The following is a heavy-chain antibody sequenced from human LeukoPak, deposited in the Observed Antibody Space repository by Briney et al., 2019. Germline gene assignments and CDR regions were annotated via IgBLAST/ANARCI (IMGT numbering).Heavy chain of an antibody. CDR1: GYSFTNYW. Sequence: GESLKISCKGSGYSFTNYWIGWVRQMPGKGLEWMGIIYPGDSDTRYSPSFQGQVTISADKSISTAYLQWSSLKASDTAMYYCALIYCSGGSCSLDAFDIWGQGTMVTVSS. V-gene: IGHV5-51*01. CDR3: ALIYCSGGSCSLDAFDI. J-gene: IGHJ3*02. D-gene: IGHD2-15*01. CDR2: IYPGDSDT.